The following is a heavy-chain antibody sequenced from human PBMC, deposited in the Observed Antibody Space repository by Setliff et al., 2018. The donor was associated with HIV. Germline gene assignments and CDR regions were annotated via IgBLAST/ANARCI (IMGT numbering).Heavy chain of an antibody. D-gene: IGHD3-3*01. CDR3: ARVGANQSNLFGEYNFWSGLYYYYMDV. CDR2: INHSGNT. J-gene: IGHJ6*03. Sequence: SETLSLTCAVYGESFSNHYWSWIRQPPGKGLEWIGEINHSGNTNYNPFLKSRVTISVDTSQNQFSLKLSSVTAADTAVYYCARVGANQSNLFGEYNFWSGLYYYYMDVWGKGTTVTVSS. V-gene: IGHV4-34*01. CDR1: GESFSNHY.